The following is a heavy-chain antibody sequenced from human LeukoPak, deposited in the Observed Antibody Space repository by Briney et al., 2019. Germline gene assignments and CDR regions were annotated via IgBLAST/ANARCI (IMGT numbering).Heavy chain of an antibody. J-gene: IGHJ6*03. V-gene: IGHV4-59*01. CDR3: ARGRYYYDSSGYYTGYYYMDV. CDR1: GGSISSYY. Sequence: PSETLSLTCTVSGGSISSYYWSWIRQPPGKGLEWIGYIYYSGSTNYNPSLKSRVTISVDTSKNQFSLKLSSVTAADTAVYYCARGRYYYDSSGYYTGYYYMDVWGKGTTVTVSS. D-gene: IGHD3-22*01. CDR2: IYYSGST.